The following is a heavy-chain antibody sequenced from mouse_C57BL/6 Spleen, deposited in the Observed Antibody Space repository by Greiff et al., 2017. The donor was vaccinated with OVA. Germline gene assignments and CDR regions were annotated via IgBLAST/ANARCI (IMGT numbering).Heavy chain of an antibody. D-gene: IGHD1-1*01. V-gene: IGHV5-16*01. CDR3: AREDGSSFDY. CDR2: INYDGSST. J-gene: IGHJ2*01. CDR1: GFTFSDYY. Sequence: EVKVVESEGGLVQPGSSMKLSCTASGFTFSDYYMAWVRQVPEKGLEWVANINYDGSSTYYLDSLKSRFIISRDNAKNILYLQMSSLKSEDTATYYCAREDGSSFDYWGQGTTLTVSS.